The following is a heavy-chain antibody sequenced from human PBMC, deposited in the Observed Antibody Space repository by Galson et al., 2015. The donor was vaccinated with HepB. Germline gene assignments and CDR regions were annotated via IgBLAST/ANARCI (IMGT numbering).Heavy chain of an antibody. D-gene: IGHD3-9*01. CDR3: VRHLTDWPHGNSGTPIDGLNL. CDR1: GGSMSSSRYY. CDR2: IFYDGAT. J-gene: IGHJ3*01. V-gene: IGHV4-39*01. Sequence: ETLSLTCTVSGGSMSSSRYYWGWIRQPPGKAMEWIGNIFYDGATHYTPSLQSRVTISVDTSKNQFYLEVSAVSAADTAVYYCVRHLTDWPHGNSGTPIDGLNLWGQGTMVSVSS.